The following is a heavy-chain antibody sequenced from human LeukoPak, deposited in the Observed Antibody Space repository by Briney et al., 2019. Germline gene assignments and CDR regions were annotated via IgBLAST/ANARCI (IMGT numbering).Heavy chain of an antibody. J-gene: IGHJ3*01. D-gene: IGHD3-9*01. Sequence: ESGGSLRLSCAFSGFSFTQIGMGWVRQAPGKGLEWVAAIGGGGSDTKYTDSVQGRFTLSRDISRNTLVLQVDSLRAEDTAVYFCTKDVFHWAFDVWGPGTLVTVSS. CDR2: IGGGGSDT. V-gene: IGHV3-23*01. CDR1: GFSFTQIG. CDR3: TKDVFHWAFDV.